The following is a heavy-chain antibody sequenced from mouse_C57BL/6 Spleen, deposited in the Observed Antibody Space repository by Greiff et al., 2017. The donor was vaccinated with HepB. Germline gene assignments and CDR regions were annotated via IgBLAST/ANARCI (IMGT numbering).Heavy chain of an antibody. V-gene: IGHV1-42*01. D-gene: IGHD1-1*01. CDR2: INPSTGGT. J-gene: IGHJ2*01. CDR1: GYSFTGYY. CDR3: ARSLTTDY. Sequence: VQLKESGPELVKPGASVKISCKASGYSFTGYYMNWVKQSPEKSLEWIGEINPSTGGTTYNQKFKAKATLTVDKSSSTAYMQLKSLTSEDSAVYYCARSLTTDYWGQGTTLTVSS.